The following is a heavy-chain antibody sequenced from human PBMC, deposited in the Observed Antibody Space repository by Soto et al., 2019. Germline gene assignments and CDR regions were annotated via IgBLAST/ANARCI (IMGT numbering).Heavy chain of an antibody. V-gene: IGHV1-46*01. CDR3: AREDIVVVVAANIYYFDY. D-gene: IGHD2-15*01. CDR1: GYTFTSYY. Sequence: ASVKVSCKASGYTFTSYYMHWVRQAPGQGLEWMGIINPSGGSTSYAQKFQGRVTMTRDTSTSTVYMELSSLRSEDTAVYYCAREDIVVVVAANIYYFDYWGQGTLVTVSS. J-gene: IGHJ4*02. CDR2: INPSGGST.